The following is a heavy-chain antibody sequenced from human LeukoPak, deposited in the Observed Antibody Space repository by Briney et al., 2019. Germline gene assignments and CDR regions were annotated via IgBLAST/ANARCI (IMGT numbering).Heavy chain of an antibody. V-gene: IGHV4-4*07. J-gene: IGHJ3*02. CDR1: TRSISSYY. D-gene: IGHD3-10*02. CDR3: AVCSVTGRAFDI. Sequence: PSETLSLTCPVSTRSISSYYWSWIRQPAGKGLEWLGRIYTSGSTNYNPSLKSRVTVSVDTSKNQFSLKLSSVTAADTAVYYCAVCSVTGRAFDIWGQGTMVTVSS. CDR2: IYTSGST.